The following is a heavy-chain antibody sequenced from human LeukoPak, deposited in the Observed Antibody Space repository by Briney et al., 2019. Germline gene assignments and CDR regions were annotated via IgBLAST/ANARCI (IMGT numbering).Heavy chain of an antibody. Sequence: PSETLSLTCTVSGGSISSSSYYWGWIRQPPGKGLEWIGSIYYSGSTYYNPSLKSRVTISVDTSNNQFSLRLSSVTAADTAVYYCARRPYTSGWYYYFDYWGQGTLVTVSS. J-gene: IGHJ4*02. D-gene: IGHD6-19*01. CDR2: IYYSGST. V-gene: IGHV4-39*01. CDR1: GGSISSSSYY. CDR3: ARRPYTSGWYYYFDY.